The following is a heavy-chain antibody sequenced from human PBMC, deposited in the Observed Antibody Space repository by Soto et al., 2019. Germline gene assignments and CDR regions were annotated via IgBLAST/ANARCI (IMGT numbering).Heavy chain of an antibody. CDR1: GFTFSSYG. CDR3: AKGVYSSSWYGFVLAP. J-gene: IGHJ5*02. Sequence: GGSLRLSCAASGFTFSSYGMSWVRQAPGKGLEWVSAISGSGGSTYYADSVKGRFTISRDNSKNTLYLQMNSLRAEDTALFYCAKGVYSSSWYGFVLAPWGQRTLVTVSS. V-gene: IGHV3-23*01. CDR2: ISGSGGST. D-gene: IGHD6-13*01.